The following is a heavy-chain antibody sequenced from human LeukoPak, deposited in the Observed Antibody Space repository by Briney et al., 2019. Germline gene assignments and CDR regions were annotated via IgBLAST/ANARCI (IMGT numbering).Heavy chain of an antibody. CDR2: IYYSGST. V-gene: IGHV4-39*07. Sequence: SETLSLTCTVSSDSISSSSYYWGWIRQPPGKGLEWIGTIYYSGSTYYNPSLKSRVTISVDTSKNQFSLKLSSVTAADTAVYYCARDQYYDVSTYYEIDYWGQGTLVTVSS. CDR1: SDSISSSSYY. CDR3: ARDQYYDVSTYYEIDY. J-gene: IGHJ4*02. D-gene: IGHD3-22*01.